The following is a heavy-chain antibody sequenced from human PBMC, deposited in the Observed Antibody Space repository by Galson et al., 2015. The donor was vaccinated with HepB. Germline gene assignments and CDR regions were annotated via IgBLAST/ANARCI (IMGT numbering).Heavy chain of an antibody. CDR2: IIPILGIA. Sequence: SVKVSCKASGGTFSSYAISWVRQAPGQGLEWMGRIIPILGIANYAQKFQGRVTITADKSTSTAYMELSSLRSEDTAVYYCARCRWQQLLSPYYYYGMDVWGQGTTVTVSS. V-gene: IGHV1-69*04. CDR1: GGTFSSYA. J-gene: IGHJ6*02. D-gene: IGHD2-2*01. CDR3: ARCRWQQLLSPYYYYGMDV.